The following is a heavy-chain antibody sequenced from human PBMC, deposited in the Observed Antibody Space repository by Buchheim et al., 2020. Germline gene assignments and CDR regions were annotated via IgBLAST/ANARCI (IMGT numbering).Heavy chain of an antibody. CDR1: GFTFSSYA. V-gene: IGHV3-30*04. CDR3: ARDRDSSGWTLYGMDV. Sequence: QVQLVESGGGVVQPGRSLRLSCAASGFTFSSYAMHWVRQAPGKGLEWVAVISYDGSNKYYADSVKGRFTISRDNSKNTLYLQMNSLRAEDTAVYYCARDRDSSGWTLYGMDVWAKGP. CDR2: ISYDGSNK. D-gene: IGHD6-19*01. J-gene: IGHJ6*02.